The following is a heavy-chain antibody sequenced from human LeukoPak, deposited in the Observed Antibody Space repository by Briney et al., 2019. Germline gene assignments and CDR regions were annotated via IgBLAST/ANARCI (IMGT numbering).Heavy chain of an antibody. CDR1: GFTFSSYW. CDR2: ISYDGSNK. Sequence: GGSLRLSCAASGFTFSSYWMHWVRQAPGKGLEWVAVISYDGSNKYYADSVKGRFTISRDNSKNTLYLQMNSLRAEDTAVYYCARAGARIFGVAQNWFDPWGQGTLVTVSS. V-gene: IGHV3-30-3*01. CDR3: ARAGARIFGVAQNWFDP. D-gene: IGHD3-3*02. J-gene: IGHJ5*02.